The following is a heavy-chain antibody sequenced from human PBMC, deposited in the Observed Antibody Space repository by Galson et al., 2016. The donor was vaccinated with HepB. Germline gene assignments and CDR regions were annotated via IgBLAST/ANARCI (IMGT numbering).Heavy chain of an antibody. CDR2: IYYSGST. Sequence: TLSLTCTVSGGSISSGGHYWSWLRQHPGKGLEWIGYIYYSGSTHYNPSLKSRLTMSVDTSKNQFSLKLSSVTAADTAVYYCASGRYYYGSEYWGQGTLVTVSS. CDR1: GGSISSGGHY. CDR3: ASGRYYYGSEY. D-gene: IGHD3-10*01. J-gene: IGHJ4*02. V-gene: IGHV4-31*03.